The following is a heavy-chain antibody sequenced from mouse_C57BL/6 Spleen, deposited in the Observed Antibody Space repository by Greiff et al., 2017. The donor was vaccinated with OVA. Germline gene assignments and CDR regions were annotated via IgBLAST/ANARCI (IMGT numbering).Heavy chain of an antibody. J-gene: IGHJ4*01. CDR1: GYTFTSYD. D-gene: IGHD2-4*01. Sequence: VKLMESGPELVKPGASVKLSCKASGYTFTSYDINWVKQRPGQGLEWIGWIYPRDGSTKYNEKFKGKATLTVDTSSSTAYMELHSLTSEDSAVYFCARNTYDYEIYYAMDYWGQGTSVTVSS. V-gene: IGHV1-85*01. CDR2: IYPRDGST. CDR3: ARNTYDYEIYYAMDY.